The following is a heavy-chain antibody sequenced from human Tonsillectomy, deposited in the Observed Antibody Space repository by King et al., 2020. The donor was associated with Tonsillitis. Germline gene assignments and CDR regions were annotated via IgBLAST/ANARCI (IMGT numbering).Heavy chain of an antibody. CDR2: ISYNGLKT. Sequence: VQLVESGGGVVQPGTSLTLSCEASGFIFEGYSMHWVRQAPGRGLEWVALISYNGLKTYYADSVKGRFAISRNNSRKLVFLHMNRLRPEDTAVYFCARDLRRVFNVFDMWGQGTMVSVSP. V-gene: IGHV3-30*09. CDR1: GFIFEGYS. CDR3: ARDLRRVFNVFDM. J-gene: IGHJ3*02. D-gene: IGHD2-8*01.